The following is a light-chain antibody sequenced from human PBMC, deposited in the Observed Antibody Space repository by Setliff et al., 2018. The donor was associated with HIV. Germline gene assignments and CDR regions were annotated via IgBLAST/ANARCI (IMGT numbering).Light chain of an antibody. CDR2: DVT. J-gene: IGLJ1*01. CDR3: SSYTSRTPLYV. Sequence: QSALTQPASVSGSAGQSITISSTGTTSDIGSYNYVSWYQQHPGKAPKLMISDVTNRPSGVSNRFSGSKSGNTASLTISGLQAEDEADYYCSSYTSRTPLYVFGTGTKVTVL. V-gene: IGLV2-14*03. CDR1: TSDIGSYNY.